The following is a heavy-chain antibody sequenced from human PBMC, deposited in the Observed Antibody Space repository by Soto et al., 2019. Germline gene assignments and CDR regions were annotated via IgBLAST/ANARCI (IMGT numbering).Heavy chain of an antibody. J-gene: IGHJ6*03. CDR3: ARGGDGEYYYYYYMDV. CDR2: INPSGGST. D-gene: IGHD4-17*01. V-gene: IGHV1-46*03. CDR1: GYTFTSYY. Sequence: QVQLVQSGAEVKKPGASVKVSCKASGYTFTSYYMHWVRQAPGQGLEWMGIINPSGGSTSYAQKFQGSVTMTRDTSTSTVYMELSSLRSEDTAVYYCARGGDGEYYYYYYMDVWGKGTTVTVSS.